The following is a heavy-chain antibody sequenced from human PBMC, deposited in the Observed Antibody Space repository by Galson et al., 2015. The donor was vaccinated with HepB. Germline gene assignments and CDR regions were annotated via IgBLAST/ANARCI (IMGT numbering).Heavy chain of an antibody. J-gene: IGHJ6*02. Sequence: SLRLSCAASGFTFSSYAMHWVRQAPGKGLEWVAVISYDGSNKYYADSVKGRFTISRDNSKNTLYLQMNSLRAEDTAVYYCARDMDSSSWYGSYYYYGMDVWGQGTTVTVSS. CDR3: ARDMDSSSWYGSYYYYGMDV. CDR1: GFTFSSYA. D-gene: IGHD6-13*01. V-gene: IGHV3-30-3*01. CDR2: ISYDGSNK.